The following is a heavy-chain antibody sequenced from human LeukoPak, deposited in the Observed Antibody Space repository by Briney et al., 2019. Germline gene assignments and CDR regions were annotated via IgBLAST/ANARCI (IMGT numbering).Heavy chain of an antibody. D-gene: IGHD3-3*01. CDR1: GGSISSGDYY. V-gene: IGHV4-30-4*01. CDR2: IYYSGST. CDR3: VRDLARRYDFWSGYYIRETT. Sequence: SQTLSLTCTVSGGSISSGDYYWSWIRQPPGKGLEWIGYIYYSGSTYYNPSLKSRVTISVDTSKNQFSLKLSSVTAADTAVYYCVRDLARRYDFWSGYYIRETTWGQETLVTVSS. J-gene: IGHJ5*02.